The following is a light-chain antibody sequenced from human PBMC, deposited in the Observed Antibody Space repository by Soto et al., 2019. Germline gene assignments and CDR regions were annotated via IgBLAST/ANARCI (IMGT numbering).Light chain of an antibody. CDR1: SSNIGSNT. CDR2: GNN. Sequence: QSVLTQPPSASGTPGQTVAISCSGSSSNIGSNTVNWYQQFPGTAPKLLIYGNNQRPSGVPDRLSGSKSDTSASLAISGLLSEDESDYYCATRDDSLNGWVFGGGTKLTVL. CDR3: ATRDDSLNGWV. J-gene: IGLJ3*02. V-gene: IGLV1-44*01.